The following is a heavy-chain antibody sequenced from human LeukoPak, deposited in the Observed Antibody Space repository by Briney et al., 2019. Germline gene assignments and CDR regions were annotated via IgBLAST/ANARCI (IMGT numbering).Heavy chain of an antibody. CDR1: GYTFTSYG. D-gene: IGHD1-26*01. CDR3: ARVWELLFYYYMDV. CDR2: IIAYNGNT. Sequence: ASVKVSCKASGYTFTSYGISWVRQAPGQGLEWMGWIIAYNGNTNYAQKLQGRVTMTTDTSTSTAYMELRSLRSDDTAVYYCARVWELLFYYYMDVWGKGTTVTVSS. V-gene: IGHV1-18*01. J-gene: IGHJ6*03.